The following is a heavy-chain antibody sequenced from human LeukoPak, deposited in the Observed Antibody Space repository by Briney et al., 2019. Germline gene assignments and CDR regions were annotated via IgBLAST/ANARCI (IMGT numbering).Heavy chain of an antibody. CDR2: INPSGGST. D-gene: IGHD4-11*01. J-gene: IGHJ3*02. V-gene: IGHV1-46*01. Sequence: GASVKVSCKASGYTFTSYYMHWVRQAPGQGLEWVGIINPSGGSTSYAQKFQGRVTITTDESTSTAYMELSSLRSEDTAVYYCAREGSTTDAFDIWGQGTMVTVSS. CDR3: AREGSTTDAFDI. CDR1: GYTFTSYY.